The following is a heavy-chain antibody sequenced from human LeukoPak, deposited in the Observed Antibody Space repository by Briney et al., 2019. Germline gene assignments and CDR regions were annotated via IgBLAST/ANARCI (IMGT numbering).Heavy chain of an antibody. D-gene: IGHD1-14*01. CDR2: IRYDGNNK. Sequence: GGSLRLSCTASGFTFSSTGMHWVRQAPGKGLEWVSCIRYDGNNKYYGHSVKGRLTVSRDNSKNTLYLQMNSLRVEDTAVYYCARTYNPDYWGQGTLVTVSS. CDR1: GFTFSSTG. V-gene: IGHV3-30*02. CDR3: ARTYNPDY. J-gene: IGHJ4*02.